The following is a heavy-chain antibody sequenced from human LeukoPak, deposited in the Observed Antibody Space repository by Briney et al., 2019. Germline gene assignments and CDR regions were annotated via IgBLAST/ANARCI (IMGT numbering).Heavy chain of an antibody. D-gene: IGHD2-2*01. V-gene: IGHV3-7*03. CDR2: INQDGSKE. Sequence: GGSLRLSCAASGFTFSNYWMTWVRQAPGKGLEWVAHINQDGSKEYYMDSVKARFTISRDNAKNSLSLQMNSLRAEDTAVYYCANIVVVPAAMHGSDYWGQGTLVTVSS. J-gene: IGHJ4*02. CDR3: ANIVVVPAAMHGSDY. CDR1: GFTFSNYW.